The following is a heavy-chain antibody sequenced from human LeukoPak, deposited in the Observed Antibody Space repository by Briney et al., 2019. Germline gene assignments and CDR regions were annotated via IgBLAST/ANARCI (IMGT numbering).Heavy chain of an antibody. D-gene: IGHD3-22*01. CDR2: ISHSGST. CDR3: ARGEYYYDSSGYYYGY. CDR1: GGSFSGYY. J-gene: IGHJ4*02. Sequence: PSETLSLTCAVYGGSFSGYYWSWIRQPPGKGLEWIGEISHSGSTNYNPSLKSRVTISVDTSKNQFSLKLSSVTAADTAVYYCARGEYYYDSSGYYYGYWGQGTLVAVSS. V-gene: IGHV4-34*01.